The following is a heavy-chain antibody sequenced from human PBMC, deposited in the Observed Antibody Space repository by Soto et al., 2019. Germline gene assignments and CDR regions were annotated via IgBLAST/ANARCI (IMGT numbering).Heavy chain of an antibody. CDR2: INTLSSAI. CDR1: GFIFSDYY. J-gene: IGHJ4*02. Sequence: QEHLMESGGGLVKPGGSLRLSCAGSGFIFSDYYITWIRRAPGKGLEWVSYINTLSSAIYYADSVKGRFTMSRDNAKNSVYLQMNCLRAEDTAVYYCARRLQWQLRPLESWGRGTLVTVSS. D-gene: IGHD6-19*01. CDR3: ARRLQWQLRPLES. V-gene: IGHV3-11*01.